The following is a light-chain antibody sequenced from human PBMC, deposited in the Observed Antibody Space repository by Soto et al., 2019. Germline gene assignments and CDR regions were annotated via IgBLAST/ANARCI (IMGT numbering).Light chain of an antibody. Sequence: QLVLTQPPSVSGAPGQRVTISCTGSSSNIGAGYDVHWYQQLPGTVPKLLIYGNSNRPSGVPDRFSGSKSGTSASLAITGLQAEDEADYYCQSYDSSLSGVVFGGGTKLTVL. CDR3: QSYDSSLSGVV. J-gene: IGLJ2*01. CDR2: GNS. V-gene: IGLV1-40*01. CDR1: SSNIGAGYD.